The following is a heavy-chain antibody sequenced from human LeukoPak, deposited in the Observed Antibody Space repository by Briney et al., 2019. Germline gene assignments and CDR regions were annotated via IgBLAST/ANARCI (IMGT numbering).Heavy chain of an antibody. J-gene: IGHJ4*02. CDR2: IIPILGIA. Sequence: GASLKVSCKASGGTFSSYAISWVRQAPGQGLEWMGRIIPILGIANYAQKFKGRVTITADKSTSTAYMELSSLRSEDTAVYYCAITLDTAMDDLVDYWGQGTLVTVSS. V-gene: IGHV1-69*04. CDR3: AITLDTAMDDLVDY. CDR1: GGTFSSYA. D-gene: IGHD5-18*01.